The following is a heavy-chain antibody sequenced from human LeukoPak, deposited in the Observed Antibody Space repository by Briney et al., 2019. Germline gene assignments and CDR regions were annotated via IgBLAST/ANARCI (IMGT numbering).Heavy chain of an antibody. Sequence: WASVKVSCKASGYTFTSYAMNWVRQAPGQGLEWMGWINTNTGNPTYAQGFTRRFVFSLDTSVSTAYLQISSLKAEDTAVYYCARPLRSGSYYQKSDAFDIWGQGTMVTVSS. D-gene: IGHD1-26*01. CDR1: GYTFTSYA. CDR2: INTNTGNP. V-gene: IGHV7-4-1*02. CDR3: ARPLRSGSYYQKSDAFDI. J-gene: IGHJ3*02.